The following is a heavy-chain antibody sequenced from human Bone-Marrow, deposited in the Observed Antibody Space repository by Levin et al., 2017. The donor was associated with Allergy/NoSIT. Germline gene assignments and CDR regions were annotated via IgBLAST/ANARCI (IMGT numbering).Heavy chain of an antibody. CDR1: GGSFSGYY. CDR2: INHSGST. CDR3: ARGARWRIHYYYYYYMDV. J-gene: IGHJ6*03. V-gene: IGHV4-34*01. D-gene: IGHD4-23*01. Sequence: GSLRLSCAVYGGSFSGYYWSWIRQPPGKGLEWIGEINHSGSTNYNPSLKSRVTISVDTSKNQFSLKLSSVTAADTAVYYCARGARWRIHYYYYYYMDVWGKGTTVTVSS.